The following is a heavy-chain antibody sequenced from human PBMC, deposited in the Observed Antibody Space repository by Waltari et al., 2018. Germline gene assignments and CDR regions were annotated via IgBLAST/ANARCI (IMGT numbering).Heavy chain of an antibody. CDR1: GGSFSGYY. CDR2: INHSGST. D-gene: IGHD3-16*02. CDR3: ARGNDYVWGSYRKVYYFDY. V-gene: IGHV4-34*01. J-gene: IGHJ4*02. Sequence: QVQLQQWGAGLLKPSETLSLTCAVYGGSFSGYYWSWIRQPPGKGLEWIGEINHSGSTNYNPSLKSRVTISVDTSKNQFSLKLSSVTAADTAVYYCARGNDYVWGSYRKVYYFDYWGQGTLVTVSS.